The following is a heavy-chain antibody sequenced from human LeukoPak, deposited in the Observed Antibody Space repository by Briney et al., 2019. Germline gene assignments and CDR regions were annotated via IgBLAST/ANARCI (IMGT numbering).Heavy chain of an antibody. CDR2: INHSGST. CDR1: GFTFSSYA. Sequence: PGGSLRLSCAASGFTFSSYAMSWIRQPPGKGLEWIGEINHSGSTNYNPSLKSRVTISVDTSKNQFSLKLSSVTAADTAVYYCARGIFPDAFDIWGQGTMVTVSS. D-gene: IGHD2/OR15-2a*01. J-gene: IGHJ3*02. CDR3: ARGIFPDAFDI. V-gene: IGHV4-34*01.